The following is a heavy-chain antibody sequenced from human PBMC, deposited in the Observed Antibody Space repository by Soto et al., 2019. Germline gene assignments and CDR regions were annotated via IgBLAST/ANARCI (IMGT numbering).Heavy chain of an antibody. V-gene: IGHV6-1*01. J-gene: IGHJ5*02. CDR3: AKGDNLGPKTGYAFDP. CDR2: TYFRSKWYN. Sequence: SQTLSLTCVISGDSVSSNTASWNWIRQSPSRGLEWLGRTYFRSKWYNDYAASVKSRIIINPDTSNNQFSLQLNSVTPEDTAVYFCAKGDNLGPKTGYAFDPWGQGSMVTVSS. CDR1: GDSVSSNTAS. D-gene: IGHD5-12*01.